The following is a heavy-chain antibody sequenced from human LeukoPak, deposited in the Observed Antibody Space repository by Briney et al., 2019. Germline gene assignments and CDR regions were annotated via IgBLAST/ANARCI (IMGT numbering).Heavy chain of an antibody. Sequence: ASVKVSCKASGGTFSSYAISWVRQAPGQGLEWMGGIIPIFGTANYAQKFQGRVTITADESTSTAYMELSSLRSEDTAVYYCARGGYILAGEDTTMDHWGQGTLVTVSS. CDR3: ARGGYILAGEDTTMDH. CDR2: IIPIFGTA. CDR1: GGTFSSYA. D-gene: IGHD5-18*01. J-gene: IGHJ4*02. V-gene: IGHV1-69*13.